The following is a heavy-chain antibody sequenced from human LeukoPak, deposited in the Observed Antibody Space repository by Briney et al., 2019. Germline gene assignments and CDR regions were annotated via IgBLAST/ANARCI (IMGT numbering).Heavy chain of an antibody. Sequence: PGGSLRLSCAASGFTFDDYTMHWVRQTPGKGLEWVSLISWDGGSTYYADSVKGRFTISRDNSKNSLYLQMNSLRTEDTALYYCAKGSEAMTRVVTPDYWGRGTRVTVSS. CDR2: ISWDGGST. CDR1: GFTFDDYT. V-gene: IGHV3-43*01. CDR3: AKGSEAMTRVVTPDY. D-gene: IGHD4-23*01. J-gene: IGHJ4*02.